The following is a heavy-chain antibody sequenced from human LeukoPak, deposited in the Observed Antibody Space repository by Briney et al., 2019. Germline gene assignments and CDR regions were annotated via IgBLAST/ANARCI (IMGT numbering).Heavy chain of an antibody. CDR3: AREQVDTAMVEYYFDY. D-gene: IGHD5-18*01. CDR1: GGSFSGYY. J-gene: IGHJ4*02. V-gene: IGHV4-34*01. CDR2: INHSGST. Sequence: PSETLSLTCAVYGGSFSGYYWSWIRQPPGKGLEWIGEINHSGSTNYNPSLKSRVTISVDTSKNQFSLKLSSVTAADTAVYYCAREQVDTAMVEYYFDYWGQGTLVTVSS.